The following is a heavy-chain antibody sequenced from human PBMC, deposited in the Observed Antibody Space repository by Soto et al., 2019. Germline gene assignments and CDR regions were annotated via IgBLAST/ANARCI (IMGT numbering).Heavy chain of an antibody. CDR1: AYPFTSYG. Sequence: QVQLVQSGVEVKNPGASVRVSCKASAYPFTSYGITWVRQAPGQGLEWMGWISVYNGNTNYAREFQGRVTLTTDTSTSTAYMELGSLISYDTAVYYCAGGFLSVLPYYYYGLDVWGQGTTVIGAS. D-gene: IGHD2-15*01. CDR3: AGGFLSVLPYYYYGLDV. V-gene: IGHV1-18*01. J-gene: IGHJ6*02. CDR2: ISVYNGNT.